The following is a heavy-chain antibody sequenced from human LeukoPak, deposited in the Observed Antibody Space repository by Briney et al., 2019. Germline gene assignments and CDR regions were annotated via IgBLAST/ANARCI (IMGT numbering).Heavy chain of an antibody. CDR3: ARAVTDSGYDYVDY. CDR2: ISSSSSYI. D-gene: IGHD5-12*01. J-gene: IGHJ4*02. Sequence: GGSLRLSCAASGFTFSSYSMNWVRQAPGKGLEWVSSISSSSSYIYYADSAKGRFTISRDNAKNSLYLQMNSLRAEDTAVYYCARAVTDSGYDYVDYWGQGTLVTVSS. CDR1: GFTFSSYS. V-gene: IGHV3-21*01.